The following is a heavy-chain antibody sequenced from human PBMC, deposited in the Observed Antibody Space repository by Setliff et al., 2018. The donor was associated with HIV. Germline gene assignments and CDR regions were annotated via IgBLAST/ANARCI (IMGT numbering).Heavy chain of an antibody. CDR3: ATLETSWDLRGGNYFDY. J-gene: IGHJ4*02. V-gene: IGHV1-69*13. Sequence: SVKVSCKASGGTFSNYAISWVRQAPGQGLEWMGGIIPIFGSTKYAQKFQDRVIITADESTHTADMELSSLRSEDTAVYYCATLETSWDLRGGNYFDYWGQGTLVTVPQ. D-gene: IGHD1-26*01. CDR2: IIPIFGST. CDR1: GGTFSNYA.